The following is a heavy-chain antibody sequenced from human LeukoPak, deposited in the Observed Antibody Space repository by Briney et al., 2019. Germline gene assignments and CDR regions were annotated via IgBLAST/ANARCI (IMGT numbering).Heavy chain of an antibody. CDR3: ARDVGNSGWYTFDY. V-gene: IGHV6-1*01. CDR1: GDSVSSINGA. D-gene: IGHD6-19*01. CDR2: TYYRSKWYD. J-gene: IGHJ4*02. Sequence: SQTLSVTCALSGDSVSSINGAWNWIRQSPSRGLEWLGRTYYRSKWYDDYAVSMKGRITINPDTSKNQFSLQLNSVTPEDTAVYYCARDVGNSGWYTFDYWGQGTLVTVSS.